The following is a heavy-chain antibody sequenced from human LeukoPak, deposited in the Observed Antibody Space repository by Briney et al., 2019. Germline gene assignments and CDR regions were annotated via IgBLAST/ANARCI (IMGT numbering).Heavy chain of an antibody. Sequence: SETLSLTCSVSGGFISSYYWSWIRQPAGKGLEWIGRIHSSGTTNYSPSLKSRVTMSVDTSKNQFSLRLSSVTAADTAVYFCTRDIVLPTAYWCFDLWGRGTLVTVSS. J-gene: IGHJ2*01. D-gene: IGHD2-2*01. CDR3: TRDIVLPTAYWCFDL. CDR2: IHSSGTT. CDR1: GGFISSYY. V-gene: IGHV4-4*07.